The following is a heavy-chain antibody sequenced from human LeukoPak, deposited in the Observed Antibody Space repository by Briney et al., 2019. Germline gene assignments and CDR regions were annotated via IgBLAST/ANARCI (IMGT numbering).Heavy chain of an antibody. CDR2: INPSGGST. V-gene: IGHV1-46*01. CDR3: AREARRGAAVAGTCFDY. CDR1: GYTFTSYY. Sequence: ASVKVSCKASGYTFTSYYMHWVRQAPGQGLEWMGIINPSGGSTSYAQKFQGRVTMTRDTSTSTVYMELGSLRSEDTAVYYCAREARRGAAVAGTCFDYWGQGTLVTVSS. D-gene: IGHD6-19*01. J-gene: IGHJ4*02.